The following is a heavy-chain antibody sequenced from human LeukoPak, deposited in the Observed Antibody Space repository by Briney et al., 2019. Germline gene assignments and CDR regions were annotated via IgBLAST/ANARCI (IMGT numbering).Heavy chain of an antibody. CDR3: AKHPGPYGANPFDS. CDR2: VIAGGYVT. V-gene: IGHV3-23*01. J-gene: IGHJ4*02. D-gene: IGHD4-23*01. CDR1: GFTFSNYA. Sequence: GGSLRLSCAASGFTFSNYALSWVRQAPGKGLEWVATVIAGGYVTNHAAPVKGRFTISRDNSNNTLYVHMTSLRAEDTALYFCAKHPGPYGANPFDSWGLGTLVTVSS.